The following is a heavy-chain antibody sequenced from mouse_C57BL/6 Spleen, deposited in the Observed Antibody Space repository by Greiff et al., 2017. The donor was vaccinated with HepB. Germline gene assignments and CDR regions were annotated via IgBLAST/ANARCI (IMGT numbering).Heavy chain of an antibody. CDR2: IYPGNSDT. V-gene: IGHV1-5*01. D-gene: IGHD1-1*01. CDR1: GYTFTSYW. Sequence: EVQLQQSGTVLARPGASVKMSCKTSGYTFTSYWMHWVKQRPGQGLEWIGDIYPGNSDTSYNQKFKGKAKLTAVTSASTAYMELSSLTNEDAAVYYCTRPTVVAYYFDYWGQGTTLTVSS. CDR3: TRPTVVAYYFDY. J-gene: IGHJ2*01.